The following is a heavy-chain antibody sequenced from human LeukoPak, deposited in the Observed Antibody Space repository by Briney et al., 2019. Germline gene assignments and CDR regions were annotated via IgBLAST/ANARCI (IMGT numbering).Heavy chain of an antibody. CDR1: GGSISSYY. J-gene: IGHJ5*02. V-gene: IGHV4-59*01. CDR3: AREGSGWPNPRLDP. CDR2: IYYSGST. D-gene: IGHD6-19*01. Sequence: SETLSLTCTVSGGSISSYYWSWIRQPPGKGLEWIGYIYYSGSTNYNPSLKSRVTISVDTSKNQFSLKLSSVTAADTAVYYCAREGSGWPNPRLDPWGQGTLVTVSS.